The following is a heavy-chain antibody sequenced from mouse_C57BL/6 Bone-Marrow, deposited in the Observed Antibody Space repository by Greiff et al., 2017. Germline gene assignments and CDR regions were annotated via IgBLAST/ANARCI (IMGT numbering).Heavy chain of an antibody. V-gene: IGHV1-4*01. Sequence: QVQLQQSGAELARPGASVKMSCKASGYTFTSYSMHWVKQRPGQGLEWIGYINPSSGYTKYNQKFKGKATLTADKSSSTAYLQLSSLTSEDSAVYYWARRGEFAYWGQGTLVTVSA. J-gene: IGHJ3*01. CDR2: INPSSGYT. CDR1: GYTFTSYS. CDR3: ARRGEFAY.